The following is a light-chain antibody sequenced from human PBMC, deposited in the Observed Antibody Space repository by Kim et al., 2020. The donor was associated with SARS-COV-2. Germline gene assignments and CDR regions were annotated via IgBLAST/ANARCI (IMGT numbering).Light chain of an antibody. CDR1: QSVNTNY. Sequence: SPGERATVSCRASQSVNTNYLAWYQQKPGQPPRLLIYGASSRATGIPDRFSGSGSETDFILTISRLDPEDFAVYYCQHYGTSPLTFGGGTKVDIK. CDR2: GAS. J-gene: IGKJ4*01. CDR3: QHYGTSPLT. V-gene: IGKV3-20*01.